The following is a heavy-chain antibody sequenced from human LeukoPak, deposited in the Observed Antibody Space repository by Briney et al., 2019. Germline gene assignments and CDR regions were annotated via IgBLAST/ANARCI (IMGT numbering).Heavy chain of an antibody. CDR2: ISGSGSST. CDR3: AKYPIYYVPFDY. D-gene: IGHD3-22*01. V-gene: IGHV3-23*01. J-gene: IGHJ4*02. Sequence: GGSLRLPCAASGFIFTTYAMSWVRQAPGRGLEWVSTISGSGSSTYYADSVRGRFTISRDNSKNTLYLQMNSLRGEDTAVYYCAKYPIYYVPFDYWGQGTLVTVSS. CDR1: GFIFTTYA.